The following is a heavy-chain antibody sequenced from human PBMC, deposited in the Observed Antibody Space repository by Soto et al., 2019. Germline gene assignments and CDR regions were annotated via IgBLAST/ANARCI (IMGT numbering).Heavy chain of an antibody. Sequence: SETLSLTCTVSGGSISSYYWSWIRQPPGKGLEWIGYIYYSGSTKYNPSLKSRVTISVDTSKNQFSLKVSSVTAADTAVYYCATVCGSTYCGPDYCYVLDVWGQGTTVTVSS. CDR2: IYYSGST. V-gene: IGHV4-59*08. CDR1: GGSISSYY. D-gene: IGHD2-21*01. CDR3: ATVCGSTYCGPDYCYVLDV. J-gene: IGHJ6*01.